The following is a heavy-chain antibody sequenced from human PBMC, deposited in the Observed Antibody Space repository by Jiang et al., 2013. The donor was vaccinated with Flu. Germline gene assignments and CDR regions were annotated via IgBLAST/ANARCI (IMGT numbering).Heavy chain of an antibody. Sequence: VQLLESGGGVVQPGRSLRLSCAASGFSFSSYGMHWVRQAPGKGLEWVAVIWYDGSKKSHSDSVKGRITISRDNSKNTVYLQMNSLRAEDTAVYYCARLSDSSDYGDGFDIWGQGT. D-gene: IGHD3-22*01. CDR2: IWYDGSKK. J-gene: IGHJ3*02. CDR3: ARLSDSSDYGDGFDI. V-gene: IGHV3-33*01. CDR1: GFSFSSYG.